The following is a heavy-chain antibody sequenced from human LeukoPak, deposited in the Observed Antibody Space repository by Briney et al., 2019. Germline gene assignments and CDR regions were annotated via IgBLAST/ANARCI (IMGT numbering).Heavy chain of an antibody. CDR1: GFTFSTYW. V-gene: IGHV3-7*01. CDR3: ARDSGLSGYDLLDY. D-gene: IGHD5-12*01. CDR2: IKYGGSEK. Sequence: GGSLRLSCVDSGFTFSTYWMIWVRQAPGKGLEWVANIKYGGSEKYYVHSVKGRFTISRDNAKNSLYLQMNNLRAEDTAVYYCARDSGLSGYDLLDYWGQGTLVTVSS. J-gene: IGHJ4*02.